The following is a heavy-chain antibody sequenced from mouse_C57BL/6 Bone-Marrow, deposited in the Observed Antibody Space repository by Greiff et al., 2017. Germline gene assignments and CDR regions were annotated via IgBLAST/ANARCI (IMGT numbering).Heavy chain of an antibody. J-gene: IGHJ4*01. Sequence: EVQLVEPGGGLVQPGGSMKLSCAASGFTFSDAWMDWVRQSPEKGLEWVAEIRNKANNPATYYAESVKGRFTISRDDSKSSVYLQMSSLRAEDTGIYYCTRGAIYAMDYWGQGTTVTVSS. CDR3: TRGAIYAMDY. CDR1: GFTFSDAW. V-gene: IGHV6-6*01. CDR2: IRNKANNPAT.